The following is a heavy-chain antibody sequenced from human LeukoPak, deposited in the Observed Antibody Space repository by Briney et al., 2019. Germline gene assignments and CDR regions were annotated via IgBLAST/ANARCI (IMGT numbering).Heavy chain of an antibody. CDR3: ARERPLGGYGY. J-gene: IGHJ4*02. V-gene: IGHV1-18*01. D-gene: IGHD1-1*01. CDR2: ISAYNGST. Sequence: ASVKVSCKASGYTCISYGISWVRQAPGQGLEWRGWISAYNGSTNYAQKLQGRVTMTTDTSTSTAYMVLRSMTSDDTAVYYCARERPLGGYGYWGQGTLVTVSS. CDR1: GYTCISYG.